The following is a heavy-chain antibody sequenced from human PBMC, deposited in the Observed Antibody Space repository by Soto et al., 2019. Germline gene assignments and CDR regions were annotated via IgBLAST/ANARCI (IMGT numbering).Heavy chain of an antibody. CDR2: IYYSGST. J-gene: IGHJ5*02. D-gene: IGHD3-3*01. V-gene: IGHV4-59*01. CDR3: ARSYDFWSGYWGSFDP. CDR1: GGSISSYY. Sequence: QVQLQESGPGLVKPSETLSLTCTVSGGSISSYYWSWIGQPPGKGLVWIGYIYYSGSTNYNPSLKSRVTISVDTSKNQFSLKLSSVTAADTAVYYCARSYDFWSGYWGSFDPWGQGTLVTVSS.